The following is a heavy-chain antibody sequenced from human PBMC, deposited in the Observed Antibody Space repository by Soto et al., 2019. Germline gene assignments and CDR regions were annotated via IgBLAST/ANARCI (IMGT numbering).Heavy chain of an antibody. V-gene: IGHV3-23*01. J-gene: IGHJ4*02. CDR2: ISGSGGAT. CDR1: GFTFSSYA. D-gene: IGHD1-1*01. CDR3: ATPTGLTKFAY. Sequence: EVQLLESGGGLVQPGGSLRLSCAASGFTFSSYAMSWVRQAPGKGLEWVSAISGSGGATYYADSVKGRFTISRDNSRYTLYLQMNNLRAEDTAVYYCATPTGLTKFAYWGQGTLVTVSS.